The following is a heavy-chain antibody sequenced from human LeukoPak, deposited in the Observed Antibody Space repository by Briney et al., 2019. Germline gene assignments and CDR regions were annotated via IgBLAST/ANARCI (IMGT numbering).Heavy chain of an antibody. J-gene: IGHJ4*02. CDR2: ISYDGNSE. CDR3: AKDPYYYGSGSYFDY. Sequence: GGSLRLSCAASGFKFSSYALDWVRQAPCKGLEWVAIISYDGNSEYYADSVKGRFTISRDNSKNTLYLQMNSLRAEDTAVYYCAKDPYYYGSGSYFDYWGQGTLVTVSS. V-gene: IGHV3-30-3*01. CDR1: GFKFSSYA. D-gene: IGHD3-10*01.